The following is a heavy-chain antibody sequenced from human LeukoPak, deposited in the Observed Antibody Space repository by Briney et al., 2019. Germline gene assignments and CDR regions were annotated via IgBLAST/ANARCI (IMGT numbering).Heavy chain of an antibody. Sequence: SETLSLTCTVSGGPVSNSYWNWIRQPPGKGLEWLGHIDYSGNTTYNPSLKSRVTISIDTSENQFSLRLSSVTAADTAVYYCARGNGDYVWGSYRPSSFDYWGQGTLVTVSS. CDR2: IDYSGNT. V-gene: IGHV4-59*02. CDR3: ARGNGDYVWGSYRPSSFDY. CDR1: GGPVSNSY. D-gene: IGHD3-16*02. J-gene: IGHJ4*02.